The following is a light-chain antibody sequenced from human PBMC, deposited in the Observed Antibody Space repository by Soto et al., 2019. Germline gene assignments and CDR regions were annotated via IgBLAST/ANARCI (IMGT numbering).Light chain of an antibody. CDR2: GAS. J-gene: IGKJ1*01. Sequence: EIVWTQSPDTVSVSPGERVTLSCRASQNIFSNYLAWYQQKPGQAPRLLIYGASTRATGIADRFSGVGSGTDFTLTISRMEPEDFAVDHCQQYGRPWTFGQGTKVDIK. CDR3: QQYGRPWT. CDR1: QNIFSNY. V-gene: IGKV3-20*01.